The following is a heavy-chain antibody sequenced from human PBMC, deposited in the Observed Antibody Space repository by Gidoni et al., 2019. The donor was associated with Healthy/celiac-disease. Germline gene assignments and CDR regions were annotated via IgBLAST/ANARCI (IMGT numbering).Heavy chain of an antibody. Sequence: QVQLVASGCGVVQPGRSLSLSWSASGFTFSSYGMHCVRQAPGKGLEWVAVISYDGSSKYYADSVKGRFTISRDNSKNTLYLQMNSLRAEDTAVYYCAKDGITIFGVVTPYYYYYYMDVWGKGTTVTVSS. CDR3: AKDGITIFGVVTPYYYYYYMDV. D-gene: IGHD3-3*01. CDR2: ISYDGSSK. V-gene: IGHV3-30*18. CDR1: GFTFSSYG. J-gene: IGHJ6*03.